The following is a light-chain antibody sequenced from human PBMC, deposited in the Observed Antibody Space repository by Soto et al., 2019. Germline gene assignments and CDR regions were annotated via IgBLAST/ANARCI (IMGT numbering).Light chain of an antibody. CDR2: DVN. V-gene: IGLV2-8*01. CDR1: SSDVGGYIF. CDR3: VSFAGGTYV. J-gene: IGLJ1*01. Sequence: QSALTQPPSASGSPGQSVTISCTGTSSDVGGYIFVSWYQQHPGKVPKLIIYDVNKRPSGVPDRFSGSKYGNTASLTVSGLQAEDEGDYYCVSFAGGTYVLGNGTKVTV.